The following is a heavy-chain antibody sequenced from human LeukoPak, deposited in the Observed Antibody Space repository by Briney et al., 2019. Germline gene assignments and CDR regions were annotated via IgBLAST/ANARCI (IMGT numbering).Heavy chain of an antibody. J-gene: IGHJ4*02. D-gene: IGHD2-2*01. Sequence: GASVKVSCKASGYTFTNYYMHWVRQAPGQGLEWMGIINPSGGSTSYAQKFQGRVTMTRDTSTSTVHMELSSLRSEDTAVYYCARDRYCSSTSCLYYFDYWGQGTLVTVSS. CDR3: ARDRYCSSTSCLYYFDY. CDR1: GYTFTNYY. V-gene: IGHV1-46*01. CDR2: INPSGGST.